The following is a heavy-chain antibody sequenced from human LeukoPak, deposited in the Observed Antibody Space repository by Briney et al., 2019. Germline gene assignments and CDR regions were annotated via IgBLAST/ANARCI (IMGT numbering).Heavy chain of an antibody. CDR2: IYYSGST. D-gene: IGHD1-26*01. CDR1: GYSISSGYY. V-gene: IGHV4-38-2*02. CDR3: ARGYSIDY. Sequence: PSETLSLTCTVSGYSISSGYYWGWIRQPPGKGLEWIGSIYYSGSTYYNPSLKSRVTISVDTSKNQFSLKLRSVTAADTAVYYCARGYSIDYWGQGTLVTVSS. J-gene: IGHJ4*02.